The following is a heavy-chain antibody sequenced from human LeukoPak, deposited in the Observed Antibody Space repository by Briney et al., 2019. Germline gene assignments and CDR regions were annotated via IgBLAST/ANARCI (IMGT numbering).Heavy chain of an antibody. CDR2: ISSGDRT. V-gene: IGHV3-23*01. CDR1: GFTFSSYA. J-gene: IGHJ4*02. CDR3: AKDATASPYFHWFDN. Sequence: GGYLRLSCAASGFTFSSYAMNWVRQAPGKGLEWVAGISSGDRTFHAESVKGRFTISRDKSKDTLYLQMNSLRAEDTAVYYCAKDATASPYFHWFDNWGQGTQVIVSS. D-gene: IGHD3-9*01.